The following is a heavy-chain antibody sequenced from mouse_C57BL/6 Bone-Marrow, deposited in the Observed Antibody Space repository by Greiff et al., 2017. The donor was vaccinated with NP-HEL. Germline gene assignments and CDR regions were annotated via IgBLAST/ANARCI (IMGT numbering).Heavy chain of an antibody. CDR2: IYPGSGST. V-gene: IGHV1-55*01. J-gene: IGHJ3*01. Sequence: QVQLQQPGAELVKPGASVKMSCKASGYTFTSYWITWVKQRPGQGLEWIGDIYPGSGSTNYNEKFKSKATLTVDTSSSTAYMQLSSLTSEDSAVYYCAIGYYYGSSYVAYWGQGTLVTVSA. D-gene: IGHD1-1*01. CDR1: GYTFTSYW. CDR3: AIGYYYGSSYVAY.